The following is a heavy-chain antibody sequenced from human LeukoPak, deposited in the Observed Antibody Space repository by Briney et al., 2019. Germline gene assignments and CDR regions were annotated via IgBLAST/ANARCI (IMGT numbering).Heavy chain of an antibody. J-gene: IGHJ4*02. CDR3: ARHQTGTTDY. CDR2: IYYSGST. D-gene: IGHD1-7*01. CDR1: GYSISSGYY. Sequence: SETLSLTCAVSGYSISSGYYWACVRQPPGKGLEWIGSIYYSGSTYYNPSLKSRVTISVDTSKNQFSLKLSSVTAADTAVYYCARHQTGTTDYWGQGTLVTVSS. V-gene: IGHV4-38-2*01.